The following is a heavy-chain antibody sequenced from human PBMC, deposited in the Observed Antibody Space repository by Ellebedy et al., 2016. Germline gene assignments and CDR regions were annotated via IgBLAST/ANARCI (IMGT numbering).Heavy chain of an antibody. Sequence: SVKVSCXASGGTFSSYAISWVRQAPGQGLEWMGGIIPIFGTANYAQKFQGRVTITADESTSTAYMELSSLRSEDTAVYYCARDGNGSARGRYNWFDPWGQGTLVTVSS. J-gene: IGHJ5*02. CDR2: IIPIFGTA. CDR1: GGTFSSYA. D-gene: IGHD3-10*01. CDR3: ARDGNGSARGRYNWFDP. V-gene: IGHV1-69*13.